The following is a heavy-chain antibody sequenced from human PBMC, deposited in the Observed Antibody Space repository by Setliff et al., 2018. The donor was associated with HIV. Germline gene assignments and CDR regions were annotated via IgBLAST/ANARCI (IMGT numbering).Heavy chain of an antibody. V-gene: IGHV4-34*01. Sequence: SETLSLTCAVYGGSFSGYYWCWIRQPPGKGLEWIGEINHSGSTNYNPSLQSRVTISVDTSKNQFSLKLSSVTAADTAVYYCARVPWGGRGEYYYYYMDVWGKGTTVTVSS. CDR2: INHSGST. CDR1: GGSFSGYY. D-gene: IGHD3-16*01. J-gene: IGHJ6*03. CDR3: ARVPWGGRGEYYYYYMDV.